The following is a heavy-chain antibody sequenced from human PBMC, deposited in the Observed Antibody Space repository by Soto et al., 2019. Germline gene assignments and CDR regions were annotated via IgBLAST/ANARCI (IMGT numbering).Heavy chain of an antibody. CDR2: FDPEDGET. Sequence: ALVKVSCKVSGYTLTGSSMHWVRQAPGKGLEWMGGFDPEDGETIYAQTFQGRITMTEDSSTDAAYMELSSLTSADTAVYYCTSLNPYFDFWGQGTPVTVS. CDR1: GYTLTGSS. J-gene: IGHJ4*02. V-gene: IGHV1-24*01. CDR3: TSLNPYFDF.